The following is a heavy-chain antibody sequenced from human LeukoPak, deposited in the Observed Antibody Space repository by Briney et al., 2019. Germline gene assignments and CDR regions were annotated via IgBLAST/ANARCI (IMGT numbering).Heavy chain of an antibody. V-gene: IGHV1-24*01. CDR3: ATGFSGGIADINRFDP. Sequence: ASVKVSCKVSGYTLTELSMHWVRQAPGKGLEWMGGFDPEDGETIYAQKFQGRVTMTEDTSTDTAYMELSSLRSEDTAVYYCATGFSGGIADINRFDPWGQGTLVTVSS. CDR2: FDPEDGET. CDR1: GYTLTELS. J-gene: IGHJ5*02. D-gene: IGHD6-13*01.